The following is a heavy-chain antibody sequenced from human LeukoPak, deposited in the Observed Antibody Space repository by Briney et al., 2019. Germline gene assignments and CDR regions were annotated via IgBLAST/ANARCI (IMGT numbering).Heavy chain of an antibody. CDR2: IKHDGSEK. J-gene: IGHJ4*02. D-gene: IGHD1-26*01. CDR3: VRVPTSSGSDPPPFDY. V-gene: IGHV3-7*01. CDR1: GFTFSSYW. Sequence: PGGSLRLSCAASGFTFSSYWMTWVRQAPEKGLEWVANIKHDGSEKYYVDSVKGRFTISRDNSKNSLYLQMNSLRAEHTALYYCVRVPTSSGSDPPPFDYWGQGTLVTVSS.